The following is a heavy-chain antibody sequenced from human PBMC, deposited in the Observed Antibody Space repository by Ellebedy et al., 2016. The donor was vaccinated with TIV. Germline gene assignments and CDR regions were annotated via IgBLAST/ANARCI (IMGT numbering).Heavy chain of an antibody. CDR3: ARDDGATVNHGEDWFDP. J-gene: IGHJ5*02. Sequence: SETLSLTCAVYGGSFSGYYWSWIRQPPGKGLEWIGEINHSGSTNYNPSLKSRVIISVDTSKNQFSLKLSSVTAADTAVYYCARDDGATVNHGEDWFDPWGQGTLVTVSS. CDR1: GGSFSGYY. CDR2: INHSGST. V-gene: IGHV4-34*01. D-gene: IGHD4-17*01.